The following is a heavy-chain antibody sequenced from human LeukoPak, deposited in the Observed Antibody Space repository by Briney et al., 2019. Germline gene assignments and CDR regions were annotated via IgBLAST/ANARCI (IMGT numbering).Heavy chain of an antibody. V-gene: IGHV4-39*01. J-gene: IGHJ4*02. Sequence: SETLSLSCSVSGGSISSGTYYWGWIRQPPGKGLEWIGSISYSGRIYYSPSLKSRVTIFVDTSKKQFSLKLISVTAADTAVYYCARHSGKAKTTRSLVAATATFFDNWGQGTLVTVSP. CDR3: ARHSGKAKTTRSLVAATATFFDN. CDR1: GGSISSGTYY. D-gene: IGHD1-26*01. CDR2: ISYSGRI.